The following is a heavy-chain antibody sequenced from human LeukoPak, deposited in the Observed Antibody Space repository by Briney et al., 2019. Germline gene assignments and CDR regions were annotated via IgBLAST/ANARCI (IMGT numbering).Heavy chain of an antibody. CDR3: AHPVWSGNYFDY. Sequence: QPGGSLRPSCAASGFTFSTSWMHWVRQVPGKGLVWVSRINSDGRSTDYADSVKGRFTISRDNTKNTLYLQMNSLRVEDTAVYYCAHPVWSGNYFDYWGQGTLVPSPQ. V-gene: IGHV3-74*01. D-gene: IGHD3-3*01. CDR1: GFTFSTSW. CDR2: INSDGRST. J-gene: IGHJ4*02.